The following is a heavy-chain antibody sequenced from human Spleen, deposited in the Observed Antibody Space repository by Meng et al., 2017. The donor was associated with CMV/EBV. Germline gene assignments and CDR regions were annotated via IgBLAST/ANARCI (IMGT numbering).Heavy chain of an antibody. CDR1: GFTFSSYW. CDR2: IKHDASEK. V-gene: IGHV3-7*01. D-gene: IGHD3-3*01. J-gene: IGHJ6*02. CDR3: ARVSYFWSGYGYYYGMDV. Sequence: GESLKISCAASGFTFSSYWMSWVRQAPGKGLEWVANIKHDASEKYYVDSVKGRFTISRDNAKNSLYLQMNSLRAEDTAVYYCARVSYFWSGYGYYYGMDVWGQGTTVTVSS.